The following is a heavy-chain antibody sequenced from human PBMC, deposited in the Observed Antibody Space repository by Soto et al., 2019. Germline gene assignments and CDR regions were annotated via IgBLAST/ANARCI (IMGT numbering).Heavy chain of an antibody. J-gene: IGHJ4*02. CDR1: GGSISSGDYY. V-gene: IGHV4-30-4*01. D-gene: IGHD3-10*01. Sequence: QVQLQESGPGLVKPSQTLSLTCTVSGGSISSGDYYWSWIRQPPGKGLEWIGYIYNIGSTYYNPALTSRVTISVETSKNQFSLKLSSVTASDTAVYYCARAQGSGFLVSWGQGTLVTVSS. CDR3: ARAQGSGFLVS. CDR2: IYNIGST.